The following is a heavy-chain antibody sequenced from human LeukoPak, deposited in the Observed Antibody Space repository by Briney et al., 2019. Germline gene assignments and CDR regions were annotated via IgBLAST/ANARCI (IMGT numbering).Heavy chain of an antibody. D-gene: IGHD5-24*01. CDR3: DGADY. Sequence: GGSLRLSCAASGFTFSSYAMNWARQALGKGLEWVSTISGTTGRTHYADSVRGRFTISRDNSKNTLYLQMNSLRAEDTAVYYCDGADYWGQGTLVTVSS. CDR2: ISGTTGRT. CDR1: GFTFSSYA. J-gene: IGHJ4*02. V-gene: IGHV3-23*01.